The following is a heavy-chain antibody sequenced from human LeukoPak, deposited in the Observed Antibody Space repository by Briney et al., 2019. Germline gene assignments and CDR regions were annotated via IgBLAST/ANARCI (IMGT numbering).Heavy chain of an antibody. D-gene: IGHD2-15*01. V-gene: IGHV3-48*04. J-gene: IGHJ2*01. Sequence: GLLRLSCAASGFTFSSYSMNWVRQAPGKGLEWLSYISSTSSTIYYADSVRGRFTISRDNAKNSLYLQMNSLRAEDTAVYYCARTPRSGGSRHWYFDLWGRGTLVTVSS. CDR3: ARTPRSGGSRHWYFDL. CDR2: ISSTSSTI. CDR1: GFTFSSYS.